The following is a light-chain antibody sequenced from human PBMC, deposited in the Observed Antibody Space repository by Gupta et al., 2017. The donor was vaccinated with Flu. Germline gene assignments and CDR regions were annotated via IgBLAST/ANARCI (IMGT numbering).Light chain of an antibody. J-gene: IGLJ2*01. CDR3: NSPDSSGNHVV. CDR1: SLRSYY. Sequence: SSELTQDPAVSVALGQTVRITCQGDSLRSYYASWYQQKPGQAPVLVIYGKNNRPSGIPDRFSGSSSGNTASLTITGAQAEDEADYYCNSPDSSGNHVVFGGGTKLTV. CDR2: GKN. V-gene: IGLV3-19*01.